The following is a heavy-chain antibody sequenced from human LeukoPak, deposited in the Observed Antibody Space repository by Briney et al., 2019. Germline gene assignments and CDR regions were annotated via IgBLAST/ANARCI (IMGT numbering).Heavy chain of an antibody. CDR1: GGSFSGYY. CDR3: ARGLYYDFWSGYYSAYYYGMDV. CDR2: INHSGST. D-gene: IGHD3-3*01. V-gene: IGHV4-34*01. Sequence: SQTLSLTCAVYGGSFSGYYWSWIRQPPGKGLEWIGEINHSGSTNYNPSLKSRVTISVDTSKNRFSLKLSSVTAADTAVYYCARGLYYDFWSGYYSAYYYGMDVWGQGTTVTVSS. J-gene: IGHJ6*02.